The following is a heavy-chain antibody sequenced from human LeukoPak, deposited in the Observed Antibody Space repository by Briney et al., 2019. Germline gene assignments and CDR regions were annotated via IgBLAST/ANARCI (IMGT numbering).Heavy chain of an antibody. J-gene: IGHJ4*02. Sequence: GASVKVSCKASGHTFTNYGITWVRQAPGQGLEGMGWISAYNGNTNYAQKLQGRVTTTTDTSTSTAYMELRSLRSDDTAVYYCASSVLALGYDFWSGYYQFDYWGQGTLVTVSS. D-gene: IGHD3-3*01. CDR1: GHTFTNYG. CDR2: ISAYNGNT. V-gene: IGHV1-18*01. CDR3: ASSVLALGYDFWSGYYQFDY.